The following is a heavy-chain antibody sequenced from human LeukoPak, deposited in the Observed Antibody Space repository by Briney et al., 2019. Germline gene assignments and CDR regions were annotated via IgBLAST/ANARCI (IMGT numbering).Heavy chain of an antibody. CDR1: GFTFSSYS. CDR2: ISSSSSYI. Sequence: GGSLRLSCAASGFTFSSYSMNWVRQAPGKGLEWVSSISSSSSYIYYADSVKGRFTTSRDNSKNTLYLQMNSLRAEDTAVYYCAKGDFVVVPAAEDYWGQGTLVTVSS. V-gene: IGHV3-21*04. D-gene: IGHD2-2*01. J-gene: IGHJ4*02. CDR3: AKGDFVVVPAAEDY.